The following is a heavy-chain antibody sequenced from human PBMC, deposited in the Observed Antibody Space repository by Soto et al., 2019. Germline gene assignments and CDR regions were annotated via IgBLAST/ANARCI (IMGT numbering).Heavy chain of an antibody. D-gene: IGHD3-16*01. Sequence: PGGSLRLSCAASGFTFSSYAMNWVRQAPGKGLDWVSYISVSGTSIYYADSVKGRFTVSRDNAKSSVYLQMNSLRAEDTAIYYCVRDGGPLSYYGLDVWGQGTTVTVSS. CDR1: GFTFSSYA. CDR2: ISVSGTSI. J-gene: IGHJ6*02. V-gene: IGHV3-48*03. CDR3: VRDGGPLSYYGLDV.